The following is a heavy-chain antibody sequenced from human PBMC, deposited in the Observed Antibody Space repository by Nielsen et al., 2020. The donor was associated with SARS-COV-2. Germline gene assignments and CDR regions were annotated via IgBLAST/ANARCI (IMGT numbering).Heavy chain of an antibody. Sequence: SETLSLTCTVSGGSISSGDYYWSWIRQPPGKGLEWIGYIYYSGSTNYNPSLKSRVTISVDTSKNQFSLKLSSVTAADTAVYYCARGPTYYDFWSGAHYYYYMDVWGKGTTVTVSS. CDR2: IYYSGST. CDR1: GGSISSGDYY. CDR3: ARGPTYYDFWSGAHYYYYMDV. V-gene: IGHV4-61*08. J-gene: IGHJ6*03. D-gene: IGHD3-3*01.